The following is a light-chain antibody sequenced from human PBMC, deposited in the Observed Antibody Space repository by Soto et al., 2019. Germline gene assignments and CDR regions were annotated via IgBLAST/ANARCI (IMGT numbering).Light chain of an antibody. Sequence: QSVLTQPASVSGSPGQSITISCSGTSSDVGAYNFVSWYQQHPDKAPKLMISEVSNRPSGVSDRFSGSKSGNTASLTISGLQAEDEADYYCASLTTTNFVFGTGSQGHRP. CDR2: EVS. CDR3: ASLTTTNFV. J-gene: IGLJ1*01. CDR1: SSDVGAYNF. V-gene: IGLV2-14*01.